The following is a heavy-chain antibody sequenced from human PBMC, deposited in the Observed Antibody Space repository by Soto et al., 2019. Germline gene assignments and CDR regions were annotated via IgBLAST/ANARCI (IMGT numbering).Heavy chain of an antibody. CDR1: GGSISSGGYY. D-gene: IGHD2-21*02. CDR3: AREPVTALGYYYYYYGMDV. V-gene: IGHV4-31*03. CDR2: IYYSGST. Sequence: QVQLQESGPGLVKPSQTLSLTCTVSGGSISSGGYYWSWIRQHPGKGLERIGYIYYSGSTYYNPSLKSRVTISVDTSKNQFSLKLSSVTAADTAVYYCAREPVTALGYYYYYYGMDVWGQGTTVTVSS. J-gene: IGHJ6*02.